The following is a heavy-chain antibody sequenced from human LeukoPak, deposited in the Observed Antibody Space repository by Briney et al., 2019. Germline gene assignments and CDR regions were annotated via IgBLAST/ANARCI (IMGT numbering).Heavy chain of an antibody. D-gene: IGHD3-22*01. Sequence: ASVKVSYKVSGYTLTELSMHWVRQAPGKGLEWMGGFDPEDGETIYAQKFQGRVTMTEDTSTDTAYMELSSLRSEDTAVYYCATDIPPHYYYDSSGYYTNWGQGTLVTVSS. J-gene: IGHJ4*02. CDR1: GYTLTELS. V-gene: IGHV1-24*01. CDR3: ATDIPPHYYYDSSGYYTN. CDR2: FDPEDGET.